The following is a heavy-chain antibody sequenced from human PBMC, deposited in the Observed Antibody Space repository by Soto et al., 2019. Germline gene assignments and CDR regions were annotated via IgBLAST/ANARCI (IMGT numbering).Heavy chain of an antibody. J-gene: IGHJ3*01. Sequence: SCEGSCFSFMTYGIHWFRQAPGQGLEWVAVISHDGNSHHLADSVRGRFTISRDNSKNTVFLHMTSLRREDSAVYHCVKAQLRSAKYFAVVITGFDFCGQGTMVSLSS. CDR2: ISHDGNSH. V-gene: IGHV3-30*18. D-gene: IGHD3-22*01. CDR1: CFSFMTYG. CDR3: VKAQLRSAKYFAVVITGFDF.